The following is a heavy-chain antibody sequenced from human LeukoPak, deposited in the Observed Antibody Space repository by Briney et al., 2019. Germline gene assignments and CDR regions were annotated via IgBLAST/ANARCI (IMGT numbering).Heavy chain of an antibody. J-gene: IGHJ4*02. D-gene: IGHD5-24*01. CDR2: IKEDGSET. CDR3: VRDRGWQQFDY. V-gene: IGHV3-7*01. CDR1: GFTFSNSW. Sequence: GGSLRLSCAASGFTFSNSWMTWVRQTPGKGLERVANIKEDGSETYYVESVRGRFSISRDNSKNSMYLEMNSLRVEDTAVYFCVRDRGWQQFDYWGQGTLVTVSA.